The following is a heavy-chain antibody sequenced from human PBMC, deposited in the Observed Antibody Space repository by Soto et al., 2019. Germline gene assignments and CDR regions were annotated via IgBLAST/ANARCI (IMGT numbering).Heavy chain of an antibody. CDR2: ISGSGTST. CDR3: VKDRYSSSRNFDC. J-gene: IGHJ4*02. V-gene: IGHV3-23*01. Sequence: GGSLRLSCAASGFTSSTYAMSWVRQAPGKGLEWVSGISGSGTSTYYADSVKGRFTISRDNSKNTLYLQMNSLRAEDTAVYYCVKDRYSSSRNFDCWGQGTLVTVSS. CDR1: GFTSSTYA. D-gene: IGHD6-13*01.